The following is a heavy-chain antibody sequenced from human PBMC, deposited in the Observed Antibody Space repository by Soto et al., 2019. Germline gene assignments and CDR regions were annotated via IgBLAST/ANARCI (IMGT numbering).Heavy chain of an antibody. V-gene: IGHV3-23*01. D-gene: IGHD3-22*01. CDR3: AKALDSSGYTPFDY. CDR2: ISGSGGST. CDR1: GFTFSSYS. Sequence: PXVSLRLSFAASGFTFSSYSKIWVRQAPGKGLEWVSTISGSGGSTYYADSVKGRFTISRDNSKNSLYLQMNSLRAEDTALYYCAKALDSSGYTPFDYWGQGTLVTVSS. J-gene: IGHJ4*02.